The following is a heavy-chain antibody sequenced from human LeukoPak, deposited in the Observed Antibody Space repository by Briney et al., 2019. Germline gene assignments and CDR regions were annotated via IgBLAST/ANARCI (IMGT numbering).Heavy chain of an antibody. V-gene: IGHV5-51*01. CDR2: INPGNSDI. CDR3: STRAFSDTSPVA. CDR1: GYNFAYQW. J-gene: IGHJ5*02. D-gene: IGHD3-22*01. Sequence: GESLKISCKHSGYNFAYQWIGWLRQMPGKGLEGMGIINPGNSDIVYTPSFQGQVSFSADRSTSTVFLQWGSLKASDSAMYYCSTRAFSDTSPVAWGQGTLVTVSS.